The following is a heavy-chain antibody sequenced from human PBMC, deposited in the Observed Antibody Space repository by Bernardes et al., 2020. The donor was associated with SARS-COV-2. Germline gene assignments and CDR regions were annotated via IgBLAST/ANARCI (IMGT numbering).Heavy chain of an antibody. D-gene: IGHD6-6*01. CDR3: ARVFGSSGFDP. V-gene: IGHV3-30-3*01. Sequence: SLRLSCAASGFTFRSYAMHWVRQAPGKGLEWVALISYDGSNKYYADSVKGRFTISRDNSKNTLYLQMNSLRAEDTAVYYCARVFGSSGFDPWGQGTLVTVSS. CDR1: GFTFRSYA. CDR2: ISYDGSNK. J-gene: IGHJ5*02.